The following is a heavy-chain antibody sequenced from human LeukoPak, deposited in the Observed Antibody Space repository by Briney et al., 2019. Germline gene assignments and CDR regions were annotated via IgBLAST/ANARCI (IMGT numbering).Heavy chain of an antibody. J-gene: IGHJ4*02. CDR2: ISDSGST. V-gene: IGHV4-59*11. CDR3: ARFSSSWYIRFDY. Sequence: PSETLSLTCSVSGGSIRSHYWSWIRQPPGKGLEWIGYISDSGSTDYNPSLKSRVTISVDTSKNQFPLKLSSVTTADTAVYYCARFSSSWYIRFDYWGQGTLVTVSS. CDR1: GGSIRSHY. D-gene: IGHD6-13*01.